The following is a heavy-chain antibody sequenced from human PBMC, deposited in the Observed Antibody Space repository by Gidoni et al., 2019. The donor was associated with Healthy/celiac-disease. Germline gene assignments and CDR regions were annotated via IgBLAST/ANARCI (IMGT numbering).Heavy chain of an antibody. CDR1: GFTFCSYA. D-gene: IGHD6-19*01. V-gene: IGHV3-30-3*01. J-gene: IGHJ6*02. CDR2: ISYDGSNK. CDR3: ASLAVAGKPNYYYYYGMDV. Sequence: QVQLVESGGGVVQPGRSLRLSCAASGFTFCSYAMHWVRQAPGKGLEWVAVISYDGSNKYYADSVKGRFTISRDNSKNTLYLQMNSLRAEDTAVYYCASLAVAGKPNYYYYYGMDVWGQGTTVTVSS.